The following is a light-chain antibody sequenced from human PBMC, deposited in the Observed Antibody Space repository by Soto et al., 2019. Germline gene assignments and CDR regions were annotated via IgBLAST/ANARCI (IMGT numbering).Light chain of an antibody. CDR3: SSDTATRTVV. J-gene: IGLJ3*02. CDR1: SSDVGGYNH. CDR2: DVS. V-gene: IGLV2-14*03. Sequence: QSALTQPASVSGSPGQSITIACTGTSSDVGGYNHVSWYQVHPGKAPRLVIYDVSIRPPAVSDRFSGSTSGNTASLTISGLQAEEEADYYCSSDTATRTVVFGGGTKLTVL.